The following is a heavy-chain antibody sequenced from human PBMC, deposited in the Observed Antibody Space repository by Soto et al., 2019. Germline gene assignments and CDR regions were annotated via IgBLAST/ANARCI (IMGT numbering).Heavy chain of an antibody. V-gene: IGHV4-31*03. J-gene: IGHJ4*02. CDR1: GGSISSGGYY. CDR3: ARFGKSGLDPVSDY. CDR2: IYYSGST. Sequence: SETLSLTCTVSGGSISSGGYYWSWIRQHPGKGLEWIGYIYYSGSTYYNPSLKSRVTISVDTSKNQFSLKLSSVTAADTAVYYCARFGKSGLDPVSDYWGQGTLVTVSS. D-gene: IGHD2-15*01.